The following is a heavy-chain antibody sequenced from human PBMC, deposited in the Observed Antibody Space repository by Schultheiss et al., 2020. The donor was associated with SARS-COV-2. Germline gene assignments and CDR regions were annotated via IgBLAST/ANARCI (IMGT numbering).Heavy chain of an antibody. Sequence: GGSLRLSCAASGFTFSSYGMHWVRQAPGKGLEWVSAISGSGGSTYYADSVKGRFTISRDNSKNTLYLQMNSLRTEDTALYYCAKDTAVVPAAKTVYYYYGMDVWGQGTTVTVSS. V-gene: IGHV3-23*01. CDR2: ISGSGGST. J-gene: IGHJ6*02. CDR1: GFTFSSYG. CDR3: AKDTAVVPAAKTVYYYYGMDV. D-gene: IGHD2-2*01.